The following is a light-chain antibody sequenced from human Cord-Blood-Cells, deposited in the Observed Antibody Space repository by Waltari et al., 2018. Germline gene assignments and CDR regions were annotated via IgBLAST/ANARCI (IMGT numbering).Light chain of an antibody. V-gene: IGKV1-39*01. CDR2: AAS. J-gene: IGKJ1*01. CDR3: QQSYSTPWT. Sequence: DIQMTQSPPSLSASVGASVTITCRASQSISSYLNWYQQKPGKAPKLLIYAASSLQSGVPSRFSGSGSGTDFTLTISSLQPEDFATYYCQQSYSTPWTFGQGTKVEIK. CDR1: QSISSY.